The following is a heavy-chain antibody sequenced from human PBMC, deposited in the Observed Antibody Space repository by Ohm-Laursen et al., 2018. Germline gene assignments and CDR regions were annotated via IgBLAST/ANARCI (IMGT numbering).Heavy chain of an antibody. CDR1: GFTFSTYS. J-gene: IGHJ4*02. CDR3: ARGAPFYGVFDY. CDR2: IDASGGTI. V-gene: IGHV3-48*01. D-gene: IGHD4-17*01. Sequence: SLRLSCAASGFTFSTYSMNWVRQAPGKGLEWLSYIDASGGTIYYADSMEGRFTISRDNAKNELYLQMNGLRGEDTAVYYCARGAPFYGVFDYWGQGTLVTVSS.